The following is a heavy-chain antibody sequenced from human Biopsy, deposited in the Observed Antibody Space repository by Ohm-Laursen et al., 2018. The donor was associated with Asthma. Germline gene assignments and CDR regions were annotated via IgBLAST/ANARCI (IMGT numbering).Heavy chain of an antibody. Sequence: SLRLSCTASGFRFPIYGMHWVRQGPGKGPEWVALISYDGRETGYVDSVKGRFTISRDNFRNTVHLQMSSLRPEDSAVYYCSRDRFYNSVTSESFYYGVDVWGQGTTVTVSS. CDR1: GFRFPIYG. J-gene: IGHJ6*02. CDR2: ISYDGRET. D-gene: IGHD2-21*02. V-gene: IGHV3-30*03. CDR3: SRDRFYNSVTSESFYYGVDV.